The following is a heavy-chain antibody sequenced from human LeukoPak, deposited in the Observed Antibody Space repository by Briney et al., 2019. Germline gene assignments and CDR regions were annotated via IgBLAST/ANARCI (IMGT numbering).Heavy chain of an antibody. V-gene: IGHV3-23*01. CDR1: ELIFSNYG. Sequence: GGSLRLSCAASELIFSNYGMSWVRQAPVQGLEWVSAISGSGGSTSYADSVKGRFTISRDNSKNSLYLQMNSLRAEDTAVYYCAKSFAFDIWGQGTMVTVSS. J-gene: IGHJ3*02. CDR2: ISGSGGST. D-gene: IGHD3-16*02. CDR3: AKSFAFDI.